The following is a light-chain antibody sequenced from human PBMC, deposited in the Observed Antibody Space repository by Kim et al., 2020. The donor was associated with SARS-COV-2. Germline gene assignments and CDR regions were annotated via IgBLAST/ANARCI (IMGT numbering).Light chain of an antibody. J-gene: IGKJ1*01. Sequence: DIQMTQSPSSLSASVGDRVTITCRASQGISSYLAWYQQKTGKVPKPLMYAVSTLQTGVPSRFSGSGSGTDFTLTISSLQPEDVATYYCQKYNNSPCAFGQGTRVDIK. CDR2: AVS. V-gene: IGKV1-27*01. CDR3: QKYNNSPCA. CDR1: QGISSY.